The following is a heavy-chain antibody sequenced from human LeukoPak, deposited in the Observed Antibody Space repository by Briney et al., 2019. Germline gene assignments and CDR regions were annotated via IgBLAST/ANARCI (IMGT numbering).Heavy chain of an antibody. CDR1: GSSFNIYW. V-gene: IGHV3-7*01. CDR3: TIGHHDGTM. CDR2: IKDDGTEK. Sequence: GGSLRLSCVVCGSSFNIYWMNWVRQTPGKGLEWGASIKDDGTEKYYVDSVRGRFTISRDNAEKSLSLQMNSLQVEDTGIYYCTIGHHDGTMWGRGTLVTVSS. J-gene: IGHJ4*02. D-gene: IGHD1-1*01.